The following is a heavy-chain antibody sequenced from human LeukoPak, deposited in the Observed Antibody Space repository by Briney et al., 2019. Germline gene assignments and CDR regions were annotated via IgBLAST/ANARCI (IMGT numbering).Heavy chain of an antibody. CDR3: ARVFLAPPRVGDREGSDYYMDV. CDR2: ISAYNGNT. CDR1: GYTFTSYG. D-gene: IGHD3-16*01. Sequence: ASVKVSCKASGYTFTSYGISWVRQAPGQGLEWMGWISAYNGNTNYAQKLQGRVTMTTDTSTSTAYMELRSLRSDDTAVYFCARVFLAPPRVGDREGSDYYMDVWGKGTTVTVSS. V-gene: IGHV1-18*01. J-gene: IGHJ6*03.